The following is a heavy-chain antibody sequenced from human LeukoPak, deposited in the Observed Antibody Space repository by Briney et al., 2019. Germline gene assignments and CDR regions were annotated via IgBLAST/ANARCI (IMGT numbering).Heavy chain of an antibody. CDR3: ARAYRLTSPRGFDP. CDR2: IFYTGDT. V-gene: IGHV4-59*01. D-gene: IGHD3-16*02. CDR1: GGFISGYY. J-gene: IGHJ5*02. Sequence: PSETLSLTCTVSGGFISGYYWNWIRQSPGKGLEWIGYIFYTGDTDYNPSLRSRVTMSVDRSNNRFSLQLASVTTADSAFYYCARAYRLTSPRGFDPWGPGILVIVSS.